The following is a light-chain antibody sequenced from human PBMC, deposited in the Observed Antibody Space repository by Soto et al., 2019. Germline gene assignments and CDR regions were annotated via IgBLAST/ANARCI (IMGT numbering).Light chain of an antibody. CDR1: SSDVGGYNY. J-gene: IGLJ2*01. CDR3: SSYTSSNTLVV. CDR2: DVS. Sequence: QSALTQPASVSGSPGQSITISCTGTSSDVGGYNYVSWYQQHPGKAPKVMISDVSNRPSGVSNRFSGSKSGNTASLTISGLQAEDEADYYCSSYTSSNTLVVFGGGTKLTVL. V-gene: IGLV2-14*03.